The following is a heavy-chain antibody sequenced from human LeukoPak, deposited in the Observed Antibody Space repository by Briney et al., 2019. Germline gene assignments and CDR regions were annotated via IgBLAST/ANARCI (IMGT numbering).Heavy chain of an antibody. V-gene: IGHV1-69*13. D-gene: IGHD3-22*01. J-gene: IGHJ6*02. CDR2: IIPIFGTA. Sequence: GASVKVSCKASGGTFSSYAISWVRQAPGQGLEWMGGIIPIFGTANYAQKFQGRVTITADESTSTAYMELSSLRSEDTAVYYCARESTYYYDSSSYYYYGMDVWGQGTTVTVSS. CDR1: GGTFSSYA. CDR3: ARESTYYYDSSSYYYYGMDV.